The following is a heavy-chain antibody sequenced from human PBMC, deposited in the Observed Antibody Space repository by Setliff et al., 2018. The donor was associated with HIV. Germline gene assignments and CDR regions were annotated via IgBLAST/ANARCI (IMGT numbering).Heavy chain of an antibody. D-gene: IGHD4-17*01. J-gene: IGHJ3*01. CDR3: AREDVTTSGLDL. Sequence: PGGSLRLSCAGSGFSFSSHWMHWVRQAPGKGLVWVSRINSDRITTAYAASVKGRFTISRDNAKSTLYLQMNSLRVEDTAVYYCAREDVTTSGLDLWGRGTMVTVSS. CDR1: GFSFSSHW. CDR2: INSDRITT. V-gene: IGHV3-74*01.